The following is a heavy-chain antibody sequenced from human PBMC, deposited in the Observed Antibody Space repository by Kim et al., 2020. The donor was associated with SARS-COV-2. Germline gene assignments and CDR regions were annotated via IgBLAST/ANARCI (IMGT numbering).Heavy chain of an antibody. CDR1: GFKFSVYS. Sequence: GGSLRLSCEASGFKFSVYSMNWVRQSAGKGLEWVASISSKSTDIQYADSLKGRFTISRDNAKNTLSLQMNSLRVGDTAVYYCVRDWDYYGMDVWGQGTTVTVS. CDR2: ISSKSTDI. J-gene: IGHJ6*02. CDR3: VRDWDYYGMDV. D-gene: IGHD7-27*01. V-gene: IGHV3-21*01.